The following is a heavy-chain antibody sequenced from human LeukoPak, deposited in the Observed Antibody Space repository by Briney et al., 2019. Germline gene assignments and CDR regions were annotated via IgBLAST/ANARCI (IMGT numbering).Heavy chain of an antibody. CDR3: ARDPDWGWIDY. J-gene: IGHJ4*02. CDR2: ISSSSSTI. Sequence: PGGSLRLSCAASGFTFSSYSMNWVRQAPGKGLEWVSYISSSSSTIYYADSVKGRFTISRDNAKNSLYLQMNSLRAEDTAVYYCARDPDWGWIDYWGQGTLITVSS. CDR1: GFTFSSYS. V-gene: IGHV3-48*04. D-gene: IGHD2-21*01.